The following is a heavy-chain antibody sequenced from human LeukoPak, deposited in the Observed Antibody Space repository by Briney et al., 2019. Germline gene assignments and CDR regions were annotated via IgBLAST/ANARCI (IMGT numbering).Heavy chain of an antibody. Sequence: GGSLRLSCAASGFRFRYYAMNWVRQAPGKGLEWVSAVSADGDSTYYADSVKGRFTISRDNSKNTLYLQMNSLRPGDTAVYYCAKRRYCTSTSCHDFDYWGQGTLVTVSS. D-gene: IGHD2-2*01. CDR3: AKRRYCTSTSCHDFDY. V-gene: IGHV3-23*01. J-gene: IGHJ4*02. CDR1: GFRFRYYA. CDR2: VSADGDST.